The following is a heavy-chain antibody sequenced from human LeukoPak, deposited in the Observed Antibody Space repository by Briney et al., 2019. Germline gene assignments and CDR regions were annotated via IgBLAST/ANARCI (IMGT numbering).Heavy chain of an antibody. CDR2: IYYSGST. Sequence: SETLSLTCTVSGGSISSGDYYWSWIRQPPGTGLEWIGYIYYSGSTYYNPSLKSRVTISVDTSKNQFSLKLSSVTAADTAVYYCARVKYYYDSSGTPDAFDIWGQGTMVTVSS. D-gene: IGHD3-22*01. V-gene: IGHV4-30-4*01. CDR3: ARVKYYYDSSGTPDAFDI. CDR1: GGSISSGDYY. J-gene: IGHJ3*02.